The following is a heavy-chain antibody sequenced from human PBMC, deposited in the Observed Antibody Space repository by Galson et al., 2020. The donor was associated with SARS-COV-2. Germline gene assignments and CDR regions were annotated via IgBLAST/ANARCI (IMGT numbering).Heavy chain of an antibody. CDR2: INHSGST. CDR1: GGSFSGYY. CDR3: ARGTYSSSWYGPPRAFDI. D-gene: IGHD6-13*01. Sequence: SETLSLTCAVYGGSFSGYYWSWIRQPPGKGLEWIGEINHSGSTNYNPSLKSRATISVDTSKNQFSLKLSSVTAADTAVYYCARGTYSSSWYGPPRAFDIWGQGTMVTVSS. V-gene: IGHV4-34*01. J-gene: IGHJ3*02.